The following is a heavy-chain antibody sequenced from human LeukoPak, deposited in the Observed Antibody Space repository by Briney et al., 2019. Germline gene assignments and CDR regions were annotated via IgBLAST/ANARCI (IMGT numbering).Heavy chain of an antibody. CDR3: ARDQEGFDY. J-gene: IGHJ4*02. Sequence: SVKVSCKASGYTFTSNYIHWVRQAPGQGLEWMGMIYPRDGSTSYAQKFQGRVTVTRDTSTSTVHMELSGPRSEDTAVYYCARDQEGFDYWGQGTLVTVSS. V-gene: IGHV1-46*01. CDR1: GYTFTSNY. CDR2: IYPRDGST.